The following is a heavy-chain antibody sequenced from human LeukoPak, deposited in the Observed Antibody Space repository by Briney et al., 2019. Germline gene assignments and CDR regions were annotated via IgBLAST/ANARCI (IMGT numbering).Heavy chain of an antibody. CDR2: IKPDGSEK. V-gene: IGHV3-7*03. D-gene: IGHD5-24*01. CDR1: GFTFSSYW. J-gene: IGHJ4*02. CDR3: ARVPRDPWHYDY. Sequence: PGGSLRLSCAASGFTFSSYWMSWVRQAPGKGLEWVANIKPDGSEKYYVDSVKGRFTISRDNVKNSLYLQMNSLRAGDTAVYYCARVPRDPWHYDYWGQGTLVPVSS.